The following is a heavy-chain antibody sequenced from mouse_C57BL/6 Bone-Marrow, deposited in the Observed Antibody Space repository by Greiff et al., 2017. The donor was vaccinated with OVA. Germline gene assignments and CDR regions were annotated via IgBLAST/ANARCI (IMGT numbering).Heavy chain of an antibody. Sequence: EVQLQESVAELVRPGASVKLSCTASGFNIKNTYMHWVKQRPEQGLEWIRRIDPANGNTKYAPKFQGKATITADTSSNTADLQLRNLTSEDTAIYHCARGGIYYGNYFDYWGQGTTLTVSS. D-gene: IGHD2-1*01. J-gene: IGHJ2*01. CDR2: IDPANGNT. CDR3: ARGGIYYGNYFDY. CDR1: GFNIKNTY. V-gene: IGHV14-3*01.